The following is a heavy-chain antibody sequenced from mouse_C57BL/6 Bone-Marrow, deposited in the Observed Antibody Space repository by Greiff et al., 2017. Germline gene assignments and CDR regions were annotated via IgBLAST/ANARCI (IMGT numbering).Heavy chain of an antibody. CDR2: IYPRSGNT. V-gene: IGHV1-81*01. J-gene: IGHJ2*01. D-gene: IGHD1-1*01. CDR3: ARFPYYYGSNYFDY. CDR1: GYTFTSYG. Sequence: VQLQQSGAELARPGASVKLSCKASGYTFTSYGISWVKQRTGQGLEWIGEIYPRSGNTYYNEQFKGKATRTADKSSSTAYMELRSLTSEDSAVYFCARFPYYYGSNYFDYWGQGTTLTVSS.